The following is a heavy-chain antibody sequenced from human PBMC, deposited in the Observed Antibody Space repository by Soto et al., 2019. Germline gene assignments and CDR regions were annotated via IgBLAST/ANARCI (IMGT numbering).Heavy chain of an antibody. CDR3: ARSWLVPAFDY. J-gene: IGHJ4*02. CDR2: INHSGST. D-gene: IGHD6-19*01. V-gene: IGHV4-34*01. CDR1: GGSFSGYY. Sequence: QVQLQQWGAGLLKPSETLSLACAVYGGSFSGYYWSWIRQPPGKGLEWIGEINHSGSTNYNPSLKSRVTISVDTSKNQFSLKLSSVTAADTAVYYCARSWLVPAFDYWGQGTLVTVSS.